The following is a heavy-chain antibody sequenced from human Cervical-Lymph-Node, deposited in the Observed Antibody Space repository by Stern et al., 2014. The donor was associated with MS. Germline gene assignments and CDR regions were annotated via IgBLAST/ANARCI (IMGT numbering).Heavy chain of an antibody. Sequence: VHLVESGGGVVQPGRSLRLSCTGSGFSFSSYSMHWVRQAPGKGLEWLALMSHDGTNIHYGDSVKGLFIISIDNPKNTLYLQMNNMTAEDTAMFFCARAIATGGNYRLDLWGQGTMVIFS. D-gene: IGHD6-13*01. J-gene: IGHJ3*01. CDR3: ARAIATGGNYRLDL. V-gene: IGHV3-30*04. CDR1: GFSFSSYS. CDR2: MSHDGTNI.